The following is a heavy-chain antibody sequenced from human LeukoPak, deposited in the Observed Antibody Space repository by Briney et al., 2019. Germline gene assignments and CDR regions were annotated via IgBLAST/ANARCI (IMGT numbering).Heavy chain of an antibody. D-gene: IGHD2-15*01. CDR2: ISGSGGST. J-gene: IGHJ4*02. CDR3: ASGWVKAYCSGGSCYI. Sequence: GGSLRLSCAASGFTFSSYGMSWVRQAPGKGLEWVSAISGSGGSTYYADSVKGRFTISRDNSKNTLYLQMNSLRAEDTAVYYCASGWVKAYCSGGSCYIWGQGTLVTVSS. CDR1: GFTFSSYG. V-gene: IGHV3-23*01.